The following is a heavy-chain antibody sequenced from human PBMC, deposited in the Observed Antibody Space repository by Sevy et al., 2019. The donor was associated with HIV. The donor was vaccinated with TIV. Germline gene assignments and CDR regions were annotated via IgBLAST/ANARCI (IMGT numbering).Heavy chain of an antibody. CDR2: IKEDGSEK. CDR1: GFTFSTHW. CDR3: AKDVY. Sequence: GGSLRLSCAASGFTFSTHWMSWVRQGPGKGLEWVANIKEDGSEKYYVDSVKGRFTISRDNAKNSLFLQMNSLRAEETAVYYCAKDVYWGQGTLVTVSS. V-gene: IGHV3-7*03. J-gene: IGHJ4*02.